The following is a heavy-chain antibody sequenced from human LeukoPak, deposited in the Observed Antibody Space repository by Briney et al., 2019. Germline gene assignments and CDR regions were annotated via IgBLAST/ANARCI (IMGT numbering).Heavy chain of an antibody. J-gene: IGHJ4*02. CDR1: GFTFSSYS. CDR3: ARDFWCYYDSSGYYSDY. V-gene: IGHV3-21*01. CDR2: ISSSSSYI. D-gene: IGHD3-22*01. Sequence: GGSLRLSCAASGFTFSSYSMNWVRQAPGKGLEWVSSISSSSSYIYYADSVKGRFTISRDNAKNSLYLQMNSLRAEDTAVYYCARDFWCYYDSSGYYSDYWGQGTLVTVSS.